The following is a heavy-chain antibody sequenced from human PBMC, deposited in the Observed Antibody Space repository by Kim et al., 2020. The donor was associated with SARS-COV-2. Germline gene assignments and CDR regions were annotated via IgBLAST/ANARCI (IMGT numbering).Heavy chain of an antibody. CDR1: GFTVSSNY. D-gene: IGHD6-19*01. J-gene: IGHJ2*01. V-gene: IGHV3-53*01. CDR2: IYSGGST. Sequence: GGSLRLSCAASGFTVSSNYMSWVRQAPGKGLEWVSVIYSGGSTYYADSVKGRFTISRDNSKNTLYLQMNSLRAEDTAVYYCARGNKGGSGGWYVAGYFDLWGRGTLVTVSS. CDR3: ARGNKGGSGGWYVAGYFDL.